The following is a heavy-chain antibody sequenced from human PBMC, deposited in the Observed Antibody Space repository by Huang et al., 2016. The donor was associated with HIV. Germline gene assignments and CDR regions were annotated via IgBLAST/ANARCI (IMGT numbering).Heavy chain of an antibody. Sequence: QLQLQESGPGLVKPSETLSLTCTVSGGSISTSGYYWGWLRQPPWKGLEWIGSIYYGGSTSYNPSLKGRVTISVDTAKGQFSLKLSSVTAADTAVYYCAGQDTSGWYADPYYFDYWGRGTLVTVSS. D-gene: IGHD6-19*01. CDR3: AGQDTSGWYADPYYFDY. CDR2: IYYGGST. J-gene: IGHJ4*02. CDR1: GGSISTSGYY. V-gene: IGHV4-39*01.